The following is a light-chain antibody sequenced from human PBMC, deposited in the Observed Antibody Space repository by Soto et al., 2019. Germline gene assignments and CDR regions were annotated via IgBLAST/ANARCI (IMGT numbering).Light chain of an antibody. J-gene: IGLJ3*02. CDR2: AVS. V-gene: IGLV2-14*01. CDR3: ISYTSSSTWV. Sequence: QSVLTQPASVSGSPGQSITISCTGTSSDVGGYNLVSWYQQHPGKAPKLMIYAVSNRPSGVSNRFSGYKSGNTAPLTISGLEAEDEADYFCISYTSSSTWVFGGGTKLTVL. CDR1: SSDVGGYNL.